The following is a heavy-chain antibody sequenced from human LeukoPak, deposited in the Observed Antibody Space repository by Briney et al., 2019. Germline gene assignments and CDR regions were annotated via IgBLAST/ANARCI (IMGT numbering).Heavy chain of an antibody. CDR3: ASESGGYLHY. CDR1: GGSISSYY. CDR2: IYYSGST. D-gene: IGHD3-22*01. J-gene: IGHJ4*02. V-gene: IGHV4-59*08. Sequence: SETLSLTCTVSGGSISSYYWSWIRQPPGKGLEWIGYIYYSGSTKYNPSLKSRVTISVDTSKNQFSLKLSSVTAADTAVYYCASESGGYLHYWGQGTLVTVSS.